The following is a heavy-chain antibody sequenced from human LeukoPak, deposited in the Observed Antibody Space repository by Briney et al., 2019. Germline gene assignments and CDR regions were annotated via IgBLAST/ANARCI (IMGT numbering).Heavy chain of an antibody. CDR3: ATSAGY. V-gene: IGHV3-7*03. Sequence: GGSLRLSCAASGFTLNSHWMSWVRQAPGKGLEWVANIKEDGRDTYYVDSVKGRFTISRDNAKNSLNLQMNSLRAEDTAMYYCATSAGYGGQGTLVTVSS. CDR1: GFTLNSHW. J-gene: IGHJ4*02. CDR2: IKEDGRDT.